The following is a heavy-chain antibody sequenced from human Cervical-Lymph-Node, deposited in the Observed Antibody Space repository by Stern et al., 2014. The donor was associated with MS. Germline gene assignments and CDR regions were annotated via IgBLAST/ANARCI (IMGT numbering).Heavy chain of an antibody. J-gene: IGHJ6*02. CDR3: ATSAGELTPEAV. CDR1: GGTFSSYA. CDR2: IIPMFGTA. D-gene: IGHD1-26*01. Sequence: QVQLVQSGAEVKKPGSSMRVSCKASGGTFSSYAISWVRQATGQGLEWMGGIIPMFGTANYAQKFQGRVTITEDASTSTAYMEVGSLRSDDTAVYYCATSAGELTPEAVWGQGTTVTVFS. V-gene: IGHV1-69*13.